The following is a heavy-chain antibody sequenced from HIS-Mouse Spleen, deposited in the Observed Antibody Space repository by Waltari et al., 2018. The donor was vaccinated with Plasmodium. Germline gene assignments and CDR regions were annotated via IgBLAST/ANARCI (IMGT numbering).Heavy chain of an antibody. D-gene: IGHD3-9*01. CDR2: ISSSSSYI. V-gene: IGHV3-21*01. J-gene: IGHJ2*01. CDR1: VSPFSSYS. CDR3: AREDILTGYYNDYWYFDL. Sequence: SCAASVSPFSSYSMNWVRQAPGKGLEWVQSISSSSSYIYYADSVKGRFTISRDNAKNSLYLQMNSLRAEDTAVYYCAREDILTGYYNDYWYFDLWGRGTLVTVSS.